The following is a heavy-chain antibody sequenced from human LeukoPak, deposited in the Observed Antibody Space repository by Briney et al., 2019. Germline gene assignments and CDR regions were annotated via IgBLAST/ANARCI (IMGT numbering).Heavy chain of an antibody. CDR1: GYTFTSYA. V-gene: IGHV1-3*01. D-gene: IGHD3-10*01. Sequence: ASVKVSCKASGYTFTSYAMHWVRQAPGQRLEWMGWINAGNGNTKYSQKFQGRVTITRDTSASTAYMELSSLRSEDTAVYYCARDNTYYYGSGSYPDYWGQGTLVTLSS. CDR2: INAGNGNT. CDR3: ARDNTYYYGSGSYPDY. J-gene: IGHJ4*02.